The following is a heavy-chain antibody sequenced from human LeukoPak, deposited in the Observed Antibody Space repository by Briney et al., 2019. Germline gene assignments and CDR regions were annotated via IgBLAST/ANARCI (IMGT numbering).Heavy chain of an antibody. CDR2: IKPDGSEK. V-gene: IGHV3-7*01. J-gene: IGHJ4*02. CDR1: GFTFSNFW. CDR3: TRERTYNSEDY. Sequence: GGSLRLSCVASGFTFSNFWMNWVRQAPGKGLEWLANIKPDGSEKYYVDSVNGRFTISRDNAKNSLYLQMNSLRVKDTAMYYCTRERTYNSEDYWGQGTLVSVSS. D-gene: IGHD1-14*01.